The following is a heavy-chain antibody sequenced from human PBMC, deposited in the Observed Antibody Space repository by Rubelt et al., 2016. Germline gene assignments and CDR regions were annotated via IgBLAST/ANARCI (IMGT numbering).Heavy chain of an antibody. CDR3: ARDRNWGRSDWYLDL. J-gene: IGHJ2*01. D-gene: IGHD7-27*01. CDR2: ISGGGGTT. CDR1: YA. Sequence: YAMSWVRQAPGKGLECVSGISGGGGTTYYADSVKGRFTISRDNSKNILWLQMNSLSAEDTAVYHCARDRNWGRSDWYLDLWGRGTLVTVSS. V-gene: IGHV3-23*01.